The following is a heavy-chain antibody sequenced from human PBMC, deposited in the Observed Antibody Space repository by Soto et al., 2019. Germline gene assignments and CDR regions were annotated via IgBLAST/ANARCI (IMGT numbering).Heavy chain of an antibody. CDR1: GDSISSSEW. V-gene: IGHV4-4*02. Sequence: QVQLQESGPGLVKPSGTLSLNCKVSGDSISSSEWWSWVRQPPGKGLEWIAEIHHSGPTNYNPSLQRRVTITVDKSQNQISLRLSTVTAADTAVYYCARGGITAVRNYYFDHWGQGTPVTVSS. D-gene: IGHD1-20*01. CDR3: ARGGITAVRNYYFDH. J-gene: IGHJ4*02. CDR2: IHHSGPT.